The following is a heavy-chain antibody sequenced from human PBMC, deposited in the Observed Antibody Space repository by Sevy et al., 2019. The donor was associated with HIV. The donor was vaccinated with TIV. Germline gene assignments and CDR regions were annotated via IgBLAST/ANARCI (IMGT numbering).Heavy chain of an antibody. CDR2: ISYDGSNK. CDR1: GFTFSSYA. J-gene: IGHJ4*02. CDR3: ARVPYCSSTSCYRPENYFDY. D-gene: IGHD2-2*02. Sequence: GGSLRLSCAASGFTFSSYAMHWVRQAPGKGLEWVAVISYDGSNKYYADSVKGRFTISRDNSKNTLYLQMNSLRAEDTAVYYCARVPYCSSTSCYRPENYFDYWGQGTLVTDSS. V-gene: IGHV3-30*04.